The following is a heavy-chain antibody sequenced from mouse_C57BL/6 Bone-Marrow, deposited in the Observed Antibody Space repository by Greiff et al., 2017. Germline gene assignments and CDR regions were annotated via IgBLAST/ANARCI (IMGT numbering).Heavy chain of an antibody. CDR2: INPNNGGT. D-gene: IGHD3-2*02. Sequence: EVQLQQSGPELVKPGASVKIPCKASGYTFTDYNMDWVKQSHGKSLEWIGDINPNNGGTIYNQKFKGKATLTVDKSSSTAYMELRSLTSEDTAVYYCARKGCRQLRPYYFDYWGQGTTLTVSS. CDR1: GYTFTDYN. CDR3: ARKGCRQLRPYYFDY. V-gene: IGHV1-18*01. J-gene: IGHJ2*01.